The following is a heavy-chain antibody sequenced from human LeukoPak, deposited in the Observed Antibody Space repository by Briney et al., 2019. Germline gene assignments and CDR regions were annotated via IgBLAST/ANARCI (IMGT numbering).Heavy chain of an antibody. V-gene: IGHV4-4*09. CDR3: ARQRRQSFSSPLYHFDY. J-gene: IGHJ4*02. CDR1: GDSITNSW. CDR2: IYATGTT. Sequence: SETLSLTCTVSGDSITNSWWRWVRQSPGKGLEWIGYIYATGTTNYNPSLMSRVTFSVDKSKNQFSLRLSSVTAADTAVYYCARQRRQSFSSPLYHFDYWGQGTLVTVSS. D-gene: IGHD2/OR15-2a*01.